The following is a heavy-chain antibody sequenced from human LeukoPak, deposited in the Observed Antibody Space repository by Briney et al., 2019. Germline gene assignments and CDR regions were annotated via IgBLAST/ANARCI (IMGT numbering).Heavy chain of an antibody. CDR3: AREGCSSTSCVYDAFDI. V-gene: IGHV4-59*01. Sequence: SETLSLTCTVSGGSISSYYWSWIRQPPGKGLEWIGYIYYSGSTNYNPSLKSRVTISVDTSKNQFSLKLSSVTAADTAVYYCAREGCSSTSCVYDAFDIWGQGTMVTVSS. CDR2: IYYSGST. CDR1: GGSISSYY. D-gene: IGHD2-2*01. J-gene: IGHJ3*02.